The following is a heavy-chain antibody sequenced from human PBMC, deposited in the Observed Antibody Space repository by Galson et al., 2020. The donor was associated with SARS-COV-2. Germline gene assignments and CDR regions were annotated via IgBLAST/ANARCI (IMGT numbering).Heavy chain of an antibody. CDR1: GFTFRSYD. CDR3: ARGGCSGGSCYSGYYYYYMDV. D-gene: IGHD2-15*01. CDR2: IGTAGDP. V-gene: IGHV3-13*05. J-gene: IGHJ6*03. Sequence: ESLKNSCAASGFTFRSYDMHWVRQATGKGLEWVSAIGTAGDPYYPGSVKGRFTISRENAKNSLYLQMNSLRAGDTAVYYCARGGCSGGSCYSGYYYYYMDVWGKGTTVTVSS.